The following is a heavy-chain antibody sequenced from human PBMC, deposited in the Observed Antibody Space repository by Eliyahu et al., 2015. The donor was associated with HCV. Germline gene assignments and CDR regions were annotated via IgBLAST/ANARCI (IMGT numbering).Heavy chain of an antibody. V-gene: IGHV3-64D*08. CDR3: VKGGAWYFDL. CDR1: GFTFSSYA. Sequence: EVQLVESGGGLVQPGGSLRLSCSASGFTFSSYAMHWVPQAPGKGLEYVSAISSNGGSTYYADSVKGRFTISRDNSKNTLYLQMSSLRAEDTAVYYCVKGGAWYFDLWGRGTLVTVSS. D-gene: IGHD3-16*01. J-gene: IGHJ2*01. CDR2: ISSNGGST.